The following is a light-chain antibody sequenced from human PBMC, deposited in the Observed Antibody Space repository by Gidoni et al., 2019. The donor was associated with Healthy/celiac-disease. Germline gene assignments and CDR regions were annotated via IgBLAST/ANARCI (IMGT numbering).Light chain of an antibody. Sequence: EIVMTQSAATLSVSPGERATLSCRASQSVSSNLAWYQQKPGQAPRLLIYGASTRATGIPARFSGSGSGTEFTLTISSLQSEDFAVYYCQQYSNWPPFTFGQGTKLEIK. CDR1: QSVSSN. V-gene: IGKV3-15*01. CDR3: QQYSNWPPFT. CDR2: GAS. J-gene: IGKJ2*01.